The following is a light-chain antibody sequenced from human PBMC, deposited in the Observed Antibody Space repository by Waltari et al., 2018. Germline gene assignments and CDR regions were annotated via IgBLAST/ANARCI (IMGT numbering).Light chain of an antibody. CDR2: WAS. CDR3: QQYYSTPPT. J-gene: IGKJ2*01. V-gene: IGKV4-1*01. Sequence: DIVMTQSPDPLAVSLGERATIHCNSSQSVLYSSNNKNYLAWYQQKPGQPPKLLIYWASTRESGVPDRFSGSGSGTDFTLTISSLQAEDVAVYYCQQYYSTPPTFGQGTKLEIK. CDR1: QSVLYSSNNKNY.